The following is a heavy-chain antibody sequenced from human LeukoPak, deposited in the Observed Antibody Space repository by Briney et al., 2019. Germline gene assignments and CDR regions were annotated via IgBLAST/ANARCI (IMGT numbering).Heavy chain of an antibody. Sequence: SETLSLTCTVSGGSISSYYWSWIRQPAGKGLEWIGRIYTSGSTNYNPSLKSRVTISVGKSKNQFSLKLSSVTAADTAVYYCARGATMVRGVRDWFDPWGQGTLVTVSS. V-gene: IGHV4-4*07. CDR3: ARGATMVRGVRDWFDP. D-gene: IGHD3-10*01. J-gene: IGHJ5*02. CDR1: GGSISSYY. CDR2: IYTSGST.